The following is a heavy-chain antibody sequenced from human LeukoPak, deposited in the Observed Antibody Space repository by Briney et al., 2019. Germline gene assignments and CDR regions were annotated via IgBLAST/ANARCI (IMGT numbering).Heavy chain of an antibody. Sequence: GGSLRLSCAASGFTFDDYGMTWVRQVPGKGLEWVSGIYWNGGNTGYADSVKGRFTTSRDNAKNSLYLQMNSLRAEDTALYYCVRDIYGDYGFDFWGQGTMVTVSS. V-gene: IGHV3-20*04. D-gene: IGHD4-17*01. CDR3: VRDIYGDYGFDF. J-gene: IGHJ3*01. CDR1: GFTFDDYG. CDR2: IYWNGGNT.